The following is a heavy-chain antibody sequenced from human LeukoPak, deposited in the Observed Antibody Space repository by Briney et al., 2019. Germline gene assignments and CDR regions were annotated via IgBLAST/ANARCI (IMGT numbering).Heavy chain of an antibody. Sequence: SETLSLTCTVSGGSISSSSYYWGWIRQPPGKGLEWIGNIYYSGSTYYNPSLKSRLTISVDTSKNQFSLNLSSVTAADTAVYYXXRKRGHPDAFDIWGQGTMVTVSS. CDR3: XRKRGHPDAFDI. CDR1: GGSISSSSYY. D-gene: IGHD3-10*01. J-gene: IGHJ3*02. V-gene: IGHV4-39*07. CDR2: IYYSGST.